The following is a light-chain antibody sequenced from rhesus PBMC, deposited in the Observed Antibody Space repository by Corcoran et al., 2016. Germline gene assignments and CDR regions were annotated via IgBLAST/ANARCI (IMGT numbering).Light chain of an antibody. CDR1: QSISSW. Sequence: DIQMTQSPSSLSASVGDTVTITCRASQSISSWLAWYQQKPGKAPKLLFYKASSLQSGVHSRLSGIGTGTDFTLPISSLQSEDFATYYCQQYSSSPLTFGGGTKVELK. CDR2: KAS. CDR3: QQYSSSPLT. V-gene: IGKV1-22*01. J-gene: IGKJ4*01.